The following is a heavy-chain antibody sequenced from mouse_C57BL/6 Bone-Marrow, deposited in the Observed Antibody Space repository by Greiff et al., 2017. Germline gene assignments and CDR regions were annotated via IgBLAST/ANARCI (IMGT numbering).Heavy chain of an antibody. D-gene: IGHD2-1*01. CDR3: AREGNYYSYYAMDY. J-gene: IGHJ4*01. V-gene: IGHV1-81*01. CDR2: IYPRSGNT. Sequence: QVQLQQSGAELARPGASVKLSCKASGYTFTSYGISWVKQRTGQGLEWIGEIYPRSGNTYYHEKFQGKATLTADKSSSPAYMELRSVISEDSAVYYSAREGNYYSYYAMDYWGQGTSVTVSS. CDR1: GYTFTSYG.